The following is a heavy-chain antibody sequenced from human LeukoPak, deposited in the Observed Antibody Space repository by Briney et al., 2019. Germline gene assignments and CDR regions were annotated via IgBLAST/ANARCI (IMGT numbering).Heavy chain of an antibody. D-gene: IGHD6-19*01. CDR1: GYSFTNNW. Sequence: GESLRIPCKGSGYSFTNNWITWVRQMPGKGLEWMGRIDPSDSYTDYSPSFQGHVTISVDKSINAAYLQWSSLQASDTAMYFCARGRGWTDYWGQGTLVTVSS. J-gene: IGHJ4*02. CDR2: IDPSDSYT. V-gene: IGHV5-10-1*01. CDR3: ARGRGWTDY.